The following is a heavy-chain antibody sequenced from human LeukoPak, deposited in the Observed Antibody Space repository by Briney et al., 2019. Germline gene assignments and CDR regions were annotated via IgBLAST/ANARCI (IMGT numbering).Heavy chain of an antibody. Sequence: QPGGSLRLSCAASGFTFSSYAMSWVRQAPGKGLEWVSSISDSGGKTYYADSVKGRFTFSRDNSKNTLYLQMSSLRAEDTAVYYCFGEFVDYWGQGTLVTVSS. V-gene: IGHV3-23*01. D-gene: IGHD3-10*01. CDR1: GFTFSSYA. CDR2: ISDSGGKT. J-gene: IGHJ4*02. CDR3: FGEFVDY.